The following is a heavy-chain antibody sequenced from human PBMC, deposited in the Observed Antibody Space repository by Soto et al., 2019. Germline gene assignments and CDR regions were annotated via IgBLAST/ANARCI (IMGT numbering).Heavy chain of an antibody. CDR3: ARGVDYDILTVPNRPDYYYYVMDV. J-gene: IGHJ6*02. CDR1: GGTFSTYA. CDR2: IIPIFGTA. Sequence: QVQLVQSGAEVKKPGSSVKVSCKASGGTFSTYAITWVRQAPGQGLEWMGGIIPIFGTANYAQKFQGRVTITADESTSTAYMELSSLRSEDTAVYYCARGVDYDILTVPNRPDYYYYVMDVWGQGTTVTVSS. V-gene: IGHV1-69*12. D-gene: IGHD3-9*01.